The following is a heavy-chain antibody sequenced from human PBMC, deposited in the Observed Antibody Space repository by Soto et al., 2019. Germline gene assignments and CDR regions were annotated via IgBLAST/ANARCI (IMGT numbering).Heavy chain of an antibody. CDR2: ISYDGSNK. Sequence: GGSLRLSCAASGFTFSSYTMHWVRQAPGKGLEWVAVISYDGSNKYYADSVKGRFTISRDNSKNTLYLQMNSLRAEDTAVYYCARVGPYDYTAYGMDVWGQGTTVTVSS. CDR1: GFTFSSYT. V-gene: IGHV3-30-3*01. CDR3: ARVGPYDYTAYGMDV. D-gene: IGHD4-4*01. J-gene: IGHJ6*02.